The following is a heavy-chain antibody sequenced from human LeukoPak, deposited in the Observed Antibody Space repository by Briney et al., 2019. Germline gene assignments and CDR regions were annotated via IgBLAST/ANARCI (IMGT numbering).Heavy chain of an antibody. Sequence: ASVKVSCKASGGTFSSYAISWVRQAPGQGLEWMGGIIPIFGTANYAQKFQGRVTITADESTSTAYMELSSLRSEDTAVYYCARASDLITFGGASRLSYYYYMDVWGKGTTVTISS. V-gene: IGHV1-69*01. D-gene: IGHD3-16*01. J-gene: IGHJ6*03. CDR3: ARASDLITFGGASRLSYYYYMDV. CDR2: IIPIFGTA. CDR1: GGTFSSYA.